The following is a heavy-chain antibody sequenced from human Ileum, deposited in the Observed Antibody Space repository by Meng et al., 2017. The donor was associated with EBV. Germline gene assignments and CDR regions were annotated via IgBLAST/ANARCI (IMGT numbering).Heavy chain of an antibody. V-gene: IGHV4-4*02. CDR2: TSHSGST. CDR3: ASSDYYRSDY. J-gene: IGHJ4*02. D-gene: IGHD3-22*01. Sequence: QAQLEGSCPGLVKPSETLSLTCAVSGGSISRSDWWSWVRQPPGKGLEWIGETSHSGSTNYSPSLKSRVTISLDKSKNQLSLKLNSVTAADTAVYYCASSDYYRSDYWGQGTLVTVSS. CDR1: GGSISRSDW.